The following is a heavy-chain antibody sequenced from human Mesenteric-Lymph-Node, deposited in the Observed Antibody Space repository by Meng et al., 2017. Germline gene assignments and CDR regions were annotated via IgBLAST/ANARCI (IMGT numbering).Heavy chain of an antibody. V-gene: IGHV4-30-4*01. D-gene: IGHD6-19*01. CDR2: IYYSGST. Sequence: QVQLQESGPGLVKPSQTLSLTCTVSGGSISNSDYYWSWIRQPPGKGLEWIGYIYYSGSTNYNPSLKSRVTISVDKSKNQFSLNLSSVTAADTAVYYCARVGQWLPIDYWGQGTLVTVSS. J-gene: IGHJ4*02. CDR3: ARVGQWLPIDY. CDR1: GGSISNSDYY.